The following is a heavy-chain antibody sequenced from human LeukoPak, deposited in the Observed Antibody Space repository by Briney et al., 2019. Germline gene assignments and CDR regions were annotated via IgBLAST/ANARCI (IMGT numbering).Heavy chain of an antibody. CDR3: ASTSWSGYDY. V-gene: IGHV3-7*01. CDR2: IKPEGSEK. D-gene: IGHD3-3*01. CDR1: GFSLNYYW. J-gene: IGHJ4*02. Sequence: GGSLRLSCAASGFSLNYYWMTWVRQAPGKGLEWVANIKPEGSEKYYVDSVKGRFIVSRDNAKNSLYLQMNSLRVEDTAVYYCASTSWSGYDYWGQGTLVTVSS.